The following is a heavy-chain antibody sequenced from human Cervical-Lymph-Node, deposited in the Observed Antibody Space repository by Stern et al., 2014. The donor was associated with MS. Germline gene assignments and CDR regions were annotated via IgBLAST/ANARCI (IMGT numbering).Heavy chain of an antibody. CDR1: GFTFSSHS. J-gene: IGHJ4*02. CDR3: ARAEYSSSSFSY. V-gene: IGHV3-21*01. Sequence: EVQLVQSGGGLVKPGGSLRLSCAASGFTFSSHSMNWVRQAPGKGLEWVSSIISSSSYIYYADSVKGRFTISRDNAKNSLYLQMNSLRAEDTAVYYCARAEYSSSSFSYWGQGTLVTVSS. CDR2: IISSSSYI. D-gene: IGHD6-6*01.